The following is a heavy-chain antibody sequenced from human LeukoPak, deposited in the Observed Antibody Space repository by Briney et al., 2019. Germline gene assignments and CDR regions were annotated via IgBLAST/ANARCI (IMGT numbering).Heavy chain of an antibody. Sequence: GGSLRLSCAASGFTFSSYGMHWVRQAPGKGLEWVAVISYDGSNKYYADSVKGRFTISRDNSKNTLYLQMNSLRAEDTAVYYCAKDAYAGYEDYYYGMDGWGKGTTVTVSS. CDR1: GFTFSSYG. CDR2: ISYDGSNK. J-gene: IGHJ6*04. D-gene: IGHD5-12*01. CDR3: AKDAYAGYEDYYYGMDG. V-gene: IGHV3-30*18.